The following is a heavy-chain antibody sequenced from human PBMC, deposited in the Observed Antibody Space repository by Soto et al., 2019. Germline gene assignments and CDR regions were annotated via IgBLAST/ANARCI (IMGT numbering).Heavy chain of an antibody. Sequence: GGSLRLSCSTSGVTFGDYGMTWFRQAPGKGLEWVGLIRSKSYGKTTEYAASVKGRFTISRDDSKSIAYLQMNSLKTEDTAVYYCTRAYALAGNYYYGMDVWGQGTTVTVSS. CDR1: GVTFGDYG. CDR3: TRAYALAGNYYYGMDV. CDR2: IRSKSYGKTT. J-gene: IGHJ6*02. V-gene: IGHV3-49*03.